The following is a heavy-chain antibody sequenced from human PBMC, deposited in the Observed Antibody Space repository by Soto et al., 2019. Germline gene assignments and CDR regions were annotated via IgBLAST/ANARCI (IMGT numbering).Heavy chain of an antibody. Sequence: PSETLSLTCTVSGGSISSYDWSWIRQPPGKGLEWIGYIYYSGSTNYNPSLKSRVTISVDTSKNQFSLKLSSVTAADTAVYYCAREGIAAGPYYYYYGMDVWGQGTTVTVSS. D-gene: IGHD6-13*01. CDR2: IYYSGST. CDR1: GGSISSYD. CDR3: AREGIAAGPYYYYYGMDV. V-gene: IGHV4-59*01. J-gene: IGHJ6*02.